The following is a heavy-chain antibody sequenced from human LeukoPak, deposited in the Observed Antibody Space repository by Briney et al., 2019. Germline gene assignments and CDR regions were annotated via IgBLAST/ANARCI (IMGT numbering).Heavy chain of an antibody. V-gene: IGHV4-4*02. CDR2: IYHSGTT. Sequence: SETLSLTCAVSGGSISSSNWWSWVRQPPGKGLEWIGEIYHSGTTYYNPSLKRRVTISEDTSKNQFSLHLTSLTAADTAIYFCARKSYGFDYWGQGTLVTVSS. CDR1: GGSISSSNW. CDR3: ARKSYGFDY. D-gene: IGHD5-18*01. J-gene: IGHJ4*02.